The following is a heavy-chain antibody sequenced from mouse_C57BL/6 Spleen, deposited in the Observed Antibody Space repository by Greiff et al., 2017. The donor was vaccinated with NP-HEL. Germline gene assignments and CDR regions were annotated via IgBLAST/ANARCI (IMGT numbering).Heavy chain of an antibody. J-gene: IGHJ4*01. Sequence: EVKLMESGGGLVQPKGSLKLSCAASGFSFNTYAMNWVRQAPGKGLEWVARIRSKSNNYATYYADSVKDRFTISRDDSESMLYLQMNNLKTEDTAMYYGVRQGLGGAMDYWGQGTSVTVSS. CDR2: IRSKSNNYAT. D-gene: IGHD4-1*01. CDR3: VRQGLGGAMDY. V-gene: IGHV10-1*01. CDR1: GFSFNTYA.